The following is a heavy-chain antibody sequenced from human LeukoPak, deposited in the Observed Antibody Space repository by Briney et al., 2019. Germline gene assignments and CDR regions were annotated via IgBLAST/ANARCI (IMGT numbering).Heavy chain of an antibody. D-gene: IGHD3-16*01. CDR1: GFTFSSYW. J-gene: IGHJ5*02. CDR3: AMAGGAVVSWFDP. Sequence: PGGSLRLSCAASGFTFSSYWMSWVRQAPGKGLEWVSYISSSGSTIYYADSVKGRFTISRDNAKNSLYLQMNSLRAEDTAVYYCAMAGGAVVSWFDPWGQGTLVTVSS. V-gene: IGHV3-48*04. CDR2: ISSSGSTI.